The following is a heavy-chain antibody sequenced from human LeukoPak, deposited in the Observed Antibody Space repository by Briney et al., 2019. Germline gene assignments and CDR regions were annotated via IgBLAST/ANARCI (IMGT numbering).Heavy chain of an antibody. Sequence: PSETLSLTCAVSGDSISNYYWSWLRQPPGKGLEGLGYIYYSDNTDYNPSLKSRVSISVDTSKNQFSLKLSSVTAADTAVYYCARHVGNSWYVAFDIWGQGTLVTVSS. J-gene: IGHJ3*02. D-gene: IGHD6-13*01. V-gene: IGHV4-59*08. CDR1: GDSISNYY. CDR2: IYYSDNT. CDR3: ARHVGNSWYVAFDI.